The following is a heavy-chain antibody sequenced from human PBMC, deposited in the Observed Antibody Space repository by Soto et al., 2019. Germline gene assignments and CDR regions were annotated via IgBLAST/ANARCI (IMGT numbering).Heavy chain of an antibody. CDR1: GFTVTNSA. Sequence: ASVKVSCKTSGFTVTNSAIQWVRQTRGQRLEWIGWIVVGSGNTNYAQEFQERVIITRDLSTSTAYMELSSLRSEDTAVYYCARDWGDYIRFDAFDIWGQGTMVTVSS. CDR2: IVVGSGNT. D-gene: IGHD4-17*01. J-gene: IGHJ3*02. CDR3: ARDWGDYIRFDAFDI. V-gene: IGHV1-58*02.